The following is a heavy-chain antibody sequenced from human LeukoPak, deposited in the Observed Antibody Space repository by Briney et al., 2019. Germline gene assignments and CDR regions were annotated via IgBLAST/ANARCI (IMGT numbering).Heavy chain of an antibody. CDR1: GGSINSGYYY. CDR3: ARQAGAIRFDY. D-gene: IGHD3-10*01. V-gene: IGHV4-61*01. Sequence: SETLSLTCSVSGGSINSGYYYWGWIRQPPGKGLEWIGYIFYSGSTNYNPSLKSRVTISVDTSKNQFSLKLSSVTAADTAVYYCARQAGAIRFDYWGQGTLVTVSS. J-gene: IGHJ4*02. CDR2: IFYSGST.